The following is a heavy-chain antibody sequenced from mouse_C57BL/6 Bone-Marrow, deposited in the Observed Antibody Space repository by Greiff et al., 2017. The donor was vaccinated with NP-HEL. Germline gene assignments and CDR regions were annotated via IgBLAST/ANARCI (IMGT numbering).Heavy chain of an antibody. V-gene: IGHV3-6*01. CDR1: GYSITSGYY. CDR3: ARDDGNAWFAY. J-gene: IGHJ3*01. D-gene: IGHD2-1*01. Sequence: EVQLQQSGPGLVKPSQSLSLTCSVTGYSITSGYYWNWIRQFPGNKLEWMGYISYDGSNHYNPSLKNPISITRDTSKNQFFLKLNSVTTEDIATYYCARDDGNAWFAYWGQGTLVTVSA. CDR2: ISYDGSN.